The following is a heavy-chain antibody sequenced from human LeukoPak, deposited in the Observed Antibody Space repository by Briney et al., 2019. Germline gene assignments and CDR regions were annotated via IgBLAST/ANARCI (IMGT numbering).Heavy chain of an antibody. D-gene: IGHD7-27*01. Sequence: VASVKVSCKVSGYTLTELSMHWVRQAPGKGLEWMGGFDPEDGETIYAQKFQGRVTMTRSTSMSTAYMELSSLRSEDTAVYYCARGPPNWGYDYWGQGTLVTVSS. CDR3: ARGPPNWGYDY. V-gene: IGHV1-24*01. CDR1: GYTLTELS. J-gene: IGHJ4*02. CDR2: FDPEDGET.